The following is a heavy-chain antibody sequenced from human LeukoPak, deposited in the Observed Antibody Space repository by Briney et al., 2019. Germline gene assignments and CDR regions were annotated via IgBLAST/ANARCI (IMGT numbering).Heavy chain of an antibody. CDR3: ARTTGFTAFGGFDF. D-gene: IGHD3-10*01. J-gene: IGHJ4*02. CDR2: IYYSGST. Sequence: SETLSLTCTVSGVSITHYTYYWSXIRQRPGGGLEWLGYIYYSGSTYSNPSLKSRIFISLDSSQNQFSLTVTSVTAADTALYYCARTTGFTAFGGFDFWGQGALVTVSS. V-gene: IGHV4-31*03. CDR1: GVSITHYTYY.